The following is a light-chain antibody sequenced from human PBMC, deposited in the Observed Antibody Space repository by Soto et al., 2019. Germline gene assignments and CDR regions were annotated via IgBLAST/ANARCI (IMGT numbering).Light chain of an antibody. V-gene: IGKV3-20*01. CDR2: GAA. Sequence: EIVLTQSPGTLSLSPGERATLSCRASQSVYINSLAWYQQKPGQPPRLLIYGAATRASDVPERFSGSGSGADFALTIDRLEPEDFALYYCQQYGTSPLTFGPGTRVD. CDR3: QQYGTSPLT. J-gene: IGKJ3*01. CDR1: QSVYINS.